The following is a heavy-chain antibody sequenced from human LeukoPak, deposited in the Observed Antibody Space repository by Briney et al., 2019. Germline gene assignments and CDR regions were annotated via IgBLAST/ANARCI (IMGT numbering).Heavy chain of an antibody. CDR2: IKQDGSEK. V-gene: IGHV3-7*01. J-gene: IGHJ4*02. D-gene: IGHD2-2*01. CDR3: ARLKLLWSNYFDY. CDR1: GFTFRSYW. Sequence: PGGSLGLSCAASGFTFRSYWMSGVRQAPGKGLEWVANIKQDGSEKYYVGAVKGRFTISRDNAKNSLYLQMNSLRAEDTAVYYCARLKLLWSNYFDYWGQGTLVTVSS.